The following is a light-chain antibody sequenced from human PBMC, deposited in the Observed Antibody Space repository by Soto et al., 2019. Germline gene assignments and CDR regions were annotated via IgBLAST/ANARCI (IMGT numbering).Light chain of an antibody. J-gene: IGLJ2*01. CDR2: EVN. CDR1: SSDVGSYNL. CDR3: CSFAGSSTHVV. V-gene: IGLV2-23*02. Sequence: QSALTQPASVSGSPGQSITISCTGTSSDVGSYNLVSWYQHHSGKAPKLMIYEVNKRPSGVSNRFSGSKSGNTASLTISGLQAEDEADYYCCSFAGSSTHVVFGGGTQLTVL.